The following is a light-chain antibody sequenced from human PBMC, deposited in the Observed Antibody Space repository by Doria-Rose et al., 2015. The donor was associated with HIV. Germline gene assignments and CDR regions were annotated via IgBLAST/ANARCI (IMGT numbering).Light chain of an antibody. CDR1: QSFSSTY. V-gene: IGKV3-20*01. J-gene: IGKJ1*01. Sequence: EIVLTQSPGTLSLSPGERATLSCRASQSFSSTYSAWYQQKPGQAPSLLIYDGSTRATGIPDRFRASGSGTDFTLTINRLEPEDFALYYCHQYGTSWTFGQGTKVEI. CDR3: HQYGTSWT. CDR2: DGS.